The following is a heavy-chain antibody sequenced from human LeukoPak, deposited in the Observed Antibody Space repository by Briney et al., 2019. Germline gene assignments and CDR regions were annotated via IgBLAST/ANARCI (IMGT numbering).Heavy chain of an antibody. Sequence: PGGSLRLSCAASGFIFSNYAMSWVRQAPGKGLEWVSVISGSGGTTYSADSVKGRFTISRDNSKNTLYLQMNSLRAEDTAAYYCARERGSSGGNTNGYFDYWGQGALVTVSS. J-gene: IGHJ4*02. V-gene: IGHV3-23*01. CDR1: GFIFSNYA. CDR2: ISGSGGTT. CDR3: ARERGSSGGNTNGYFDY. D-gene: IGHD4-23*01.